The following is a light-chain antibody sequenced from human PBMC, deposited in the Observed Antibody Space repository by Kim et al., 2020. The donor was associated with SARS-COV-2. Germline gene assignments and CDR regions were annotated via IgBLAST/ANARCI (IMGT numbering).Light chain of an antibody. CDR2: AAS. J-gene: IGKJ1*01. Sequence: DIQMTQSPSSLSASVGDRVTITCRASQSISSYLNWYQQKPGKAPKLLIYAASSLQSGVPSRFSGSGSGTDFTLTISSLQPEEFATYYCQQSYSTSSWTFGQGTKVDIK. CDR3: QQSYSTSSWT. V-gene: IGKV1-39*01. CDR1: QSISSY.